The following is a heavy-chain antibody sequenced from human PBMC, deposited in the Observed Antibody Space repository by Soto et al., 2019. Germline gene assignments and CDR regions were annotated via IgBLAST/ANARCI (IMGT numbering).Heavy chain of an antibody. Sequence: QVQLQQWGAGLLKPSETLSLTCAVYGGSFSGYYWSWIRQPPGKGLEWLGEINHSGRTNYNPSLKSRVTISVDTSKNQFSLKLSSVTAADTAVYYCARGPDVLLWFGELDYWGQGTLVTVSS. J-gene: IGHJ4*02. CDR3: ARGPDVLLWFGELDY. CDR1: GGSFSGYY. CDR2: INHSGRT. D-gene: IGHD3-10*01. V-gene: IGHV4-34*01.